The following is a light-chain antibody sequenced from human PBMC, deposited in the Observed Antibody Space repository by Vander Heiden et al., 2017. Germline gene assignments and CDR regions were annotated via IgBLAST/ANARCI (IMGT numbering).Light chain of an antibody. J-gene: IGKJ2*01. V-gene: IGKV3-11*01. CDR1: QSVSSY. CDR3: QQPSNWPPYT. Sequence: EIVLTQSPATLSLSPGERATLSCRASQSVSSYLAWYQQKPGQAPRLLIYDASNRDTGIPARFSGSGYGTDFTLTISSREPEDFAVYYCQQPSNWPPYTFGQGTKMDIK. CDR2: DAS.